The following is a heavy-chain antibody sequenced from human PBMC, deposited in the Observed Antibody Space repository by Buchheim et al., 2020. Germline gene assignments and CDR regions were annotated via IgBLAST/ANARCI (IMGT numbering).Heavy chain of an antibody. CDR2: IIPILGIA. Sequence: QVQLVQSGAEVKKPGSSVKVSCKASGGTFSSYAISWVRQAPGQGLEWMGRIIPILGIANYAQKFQGRVTITADKSTSTAYMELSSLRSEDTAVYYCAVTYYYDSSGYYWLRPWDWFDPWGQGTL. J-gene: IGHJ5*02. D-gene: IGHD3-22*01. CDR3: AVTYYYDSSGYYWLRPWDWFDP. V-gene: IGHV1-69*04. CDR1: GGTFSSYA.